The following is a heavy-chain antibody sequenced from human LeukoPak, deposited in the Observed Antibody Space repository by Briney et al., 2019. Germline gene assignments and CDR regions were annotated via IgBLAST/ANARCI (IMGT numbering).Heavy chain of an antibody. J-gene: IGHJ4*02. D-gene: IGHD6-19*01. CDR2: ISYDGSNK. CDR1: GFTFSSSA. Sequence: GGSLRLSCAASGFTFSSSAMSWVRQAPGKGLEWVAVISYDGSNKYYADSVKGRFTISRDNSKNTLYLQMNSLRAEDTAVYYCARGDAVAGPRILLDYWGQGTLVTVSS. CDR3: ARGDAVAGPRILLDY. V-gene: IGHV3-30-3*01.